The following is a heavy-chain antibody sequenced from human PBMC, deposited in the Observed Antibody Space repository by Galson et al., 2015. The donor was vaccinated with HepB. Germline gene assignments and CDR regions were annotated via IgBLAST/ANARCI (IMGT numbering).Heavy chain of an antibody. D-gene: IGHD6-13*01. J-gene: IGHJ6*02. Sequence: GYTFTSYYMHWVRQAPGQGLEWMGIINPSGGSTSYAQKFQGRVTMTRDTSTSTVYMELSSLRSEDTAVYYCARIAAAGSNYYYYGMDVWGQGTTVTVSS. CDR1: GYTFTSYY. CDR2: INPSGGST. V-gene: IGHV1-46*01. CDR3: ARIAAAGSNYYYYGMDV.